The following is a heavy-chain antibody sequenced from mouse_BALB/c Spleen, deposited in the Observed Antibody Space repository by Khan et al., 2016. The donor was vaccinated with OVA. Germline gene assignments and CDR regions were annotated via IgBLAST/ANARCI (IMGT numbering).Heavy chain of an antibody. V-gene: IGHV14-3*02. Sequence: EVELVESGAELVKPGASVKLSCTASGFNIKDTYMHWVKQRPEQGLEWIGRIDPASGNIKYDPKFQGKATITADPSSNTAYLQLSSLTSEDTAVYYCVSPNWFAYWGQGTLVTVSA. CDR2: IDPASGNI. CDR3: VSPNWFAY. J-gene: IGHJ3*01. CDR1: GFNIKDTY.